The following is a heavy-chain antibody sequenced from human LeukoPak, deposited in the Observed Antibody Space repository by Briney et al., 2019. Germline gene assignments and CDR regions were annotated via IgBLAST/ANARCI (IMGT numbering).Heavy chain of an antibody. J-gene: IGHJ4*02. D-gene: IGHD1-7*01. V-gene: IGHV1-2*02. Sequence: ASVKVSCKTSGYTFTDNYMLWVRQAPGQGLEWMGWISPTNGDTRYAQKLQGRVAMTRDTSISTAYMELSRLRSDDTAVYYCVRDGLNWNYDYWGQGTLVAVSS. CDR1: GYTFTDNY. CDR3: VRDGLNWNYDY. CDR2: ISPTNGDT.